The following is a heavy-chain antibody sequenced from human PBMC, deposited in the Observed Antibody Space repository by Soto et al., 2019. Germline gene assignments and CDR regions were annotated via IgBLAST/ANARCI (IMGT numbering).Heavy chain of an antibody. CDR3: AKERGVTMIVVARGGMDV. V-gene: IGHV3-23*01. J-gene: IGHJ6*02. D-gene: IGHD3-22*01. Sequence: GGSLRLSCAASGFTFSSYSMSWVRQAPGKGLEWVSAISGSGGSTYYADSVKGRFTISRDNSKNTLYLQMNSLRAEDTAVYYCAKERGVTMIVVARGGMDVWGQGTTVTVSS. CDR2: ISGSGGST. CDR1: GFTFSSYS.